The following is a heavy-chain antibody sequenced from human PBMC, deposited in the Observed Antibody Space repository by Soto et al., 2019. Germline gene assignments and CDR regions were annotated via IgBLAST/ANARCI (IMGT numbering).Heavy chain of an antibody. Sequence: GGSLRLSCAASGFTFSSYDIHWVRQATGKGLEWVSAIGTAGDTYYPGSVKGRFTISRENAKNSLYLQMNSLRAEDTAVYYCARVLGATYAFDIWGQGTMVTVSS. J-gene: IGHJ3*02. CDR3: ARVLGATYAFDI. V-gene: IGHV3-13*01. CDR2: IGTAGDT. CDR1: GFTFSSYD. D-gene: IGHD1-26*01.